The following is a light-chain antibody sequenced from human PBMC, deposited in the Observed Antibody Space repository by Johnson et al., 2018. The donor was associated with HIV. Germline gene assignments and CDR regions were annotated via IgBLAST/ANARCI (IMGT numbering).Light chain of an antibody. CDR2: DNN. Sequence: QPVLTQPPSVSAAPGQKVTISCSGSSSNIGINYVSWYQQLPGTAPKLLIYDNNNRPSGIPDRFSGSKSGTSATLGITGLQTGDEAGYYCGTWDSSLCAGGSVFGTGTKVTVL. V-gene: IGLV1-51*01. J-gene: IGLJ1*01. CDR1: SSNIGINY. CDR3: GTWDSSLCAGGSV.